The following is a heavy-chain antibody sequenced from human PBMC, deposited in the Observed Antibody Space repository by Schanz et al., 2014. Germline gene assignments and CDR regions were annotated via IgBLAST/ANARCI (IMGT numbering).Heavy chain of an antibody. CDR3: AKAADWPVTRFDP. Sequence: VQLVESGGGVVQPGRSLRLSCAASGFTFSSHWMHWVRQDPGKGLVWVARINSVGSNTDYADSVTGRFTISRDNAKRSLFLQMSSLRAEDTAVYYCAKAADWPVTRFDPWGQGTLVTVSS. CDR1: GFTFSSHW. J-gene: IGHJ5*02. CDR2: INSVGSNT. D-gene: IGHD3-9*01. V-gene: IGHV3-74*02.